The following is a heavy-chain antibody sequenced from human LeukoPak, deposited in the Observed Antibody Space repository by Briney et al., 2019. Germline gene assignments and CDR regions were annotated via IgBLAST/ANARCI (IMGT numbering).Heavy chain of an antibody. D-gene: IGHD2-21*02. CDR3: AKAPPRRCPGNDCYPIFDY. V-gene: IGHV4-59*01. Sequence: SETLSLTCTVSGDSISDSYWSWLRQSPGKGLEWLAYMKYDGKNDYNPSLKSRVTISLAPSKNPFSLNLNSVNTADTAVYYCAKAPPRRCPGNDCYPIFDYWGQGTKVTVSS. J-gene: IGHJ4*02. CDR2: MKYDGKN. CDR1: GDSISDSY.